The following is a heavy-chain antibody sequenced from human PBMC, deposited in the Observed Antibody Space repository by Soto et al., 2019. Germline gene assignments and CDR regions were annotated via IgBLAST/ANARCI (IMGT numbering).Heavy chain of an antibody. CDR3: AKFVIGYCSGNTCDDY. J-gene: IGHJ4*02. V-gene: IGHV3-30*18. CDR2: ISYDSSNK. Sequence: VQLLESGGGLIQPGGSLILSCAASGFTFSYGIHWLRQAPGKGLEWVAYISYDSSNKFYGDSVKGRFTISRDNSKNTQFLQMNSLRAEDTSVYYCAKFVIGYCSGNTCDDYWGQGTLVAVSS. CDR1: GFTFSYG. D-gene: IGHD2-15*01.